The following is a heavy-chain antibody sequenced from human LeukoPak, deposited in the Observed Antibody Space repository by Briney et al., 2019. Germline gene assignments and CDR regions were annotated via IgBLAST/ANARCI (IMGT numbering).Heavy chain of an antibody. J-gene: IGHJ4*02. Sequence: PSETLSLTCTVSGGSISSGGYYWSWIRQHPGKGLEWIGYIYYSGSTYYNPSLKSRVTISVDTSKNQFSLKLSSVTAADTAVYSCASMVRGAPPDYRGQGTLVTVSS. CDR2: IYYSGST. CDR3: ASMVRGAPPDY. D-gene: IGHD3-10*01. V-gene: IGHV4-31*03. CDR1: GGSISSGGYY.